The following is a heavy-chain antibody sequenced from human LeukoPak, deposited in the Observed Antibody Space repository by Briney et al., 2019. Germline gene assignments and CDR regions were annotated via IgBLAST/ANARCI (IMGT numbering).Heavy chain of an antibody. D-gene: IGHD3-22*01. CDR2: ISSSSTI. V-gene: IGHV3-48*01. CDR1: GFTFSSYS. Sequence: GGSLRLSCAASGFTFSSYSMNWVRQAPGKGLEWVSSISSSSTIYYADSVKGRFTISRDNAKNSLYLQMNSLRAEDTAVYYCARDTYNYDEGYWGQGTLVTVSS. J-gene: IGHJ4*02. CDR3: ARDTYNYDEGY.